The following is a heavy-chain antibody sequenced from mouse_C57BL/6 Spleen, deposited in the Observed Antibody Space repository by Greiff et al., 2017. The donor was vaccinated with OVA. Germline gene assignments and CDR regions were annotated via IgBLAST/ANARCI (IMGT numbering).Heavy chain of an antibody. CDR3: ARDYPYAMDY. D-gene: IGHD2-4*01. J-gene: IGHJ4*01. CDR2: IYPGDGDT. Sequence: QVQLKESGPELVKPGASVKISCKASGYAFSSSWMNWVKQRPGKGLEWIGRIYPGDGDTNYNGKFKGKATLTADKSSSTAYMQLSSLTSEDSAVYFCARDYPYAMDYWGQGPSVTVSS. V-gene: IGHV1-82*01. CDR1: GYAFSSSW.